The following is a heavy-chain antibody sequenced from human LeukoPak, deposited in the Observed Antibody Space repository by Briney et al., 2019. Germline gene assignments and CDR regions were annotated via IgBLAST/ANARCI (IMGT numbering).Heavy chain of an antibody. J-gene: IGHJ6*02. CDR1: GFTVSSNY. Sequence: PGGSLRLSCAASGFTVSSNYMSWVRQAPGKGLEWVSVIYSGGSTYYADSVKGRFTISRDNSKNTLYLQMNSLRAEDTAVYYCARDGLAVAGYPYYYYGMDVWGQGTTVTVSS. CDR2: IYSGGST. D-gene: IGHD6-19*01. CDR3: ARDGLAVAGYPYYYYGMDV. V-gene: IGHV3-66*01.